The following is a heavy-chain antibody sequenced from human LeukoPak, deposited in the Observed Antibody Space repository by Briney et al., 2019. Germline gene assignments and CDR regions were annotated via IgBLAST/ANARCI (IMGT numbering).Heavy chain of an antibody. J-gene: IGHJ5*02. D-gene: IGHD3-22*01. CDR3: AREVDGSSGSYNWFDP. V-gene: IGHV1-69*04. CDR2: IIPILGIA. CDR1: GGTFSSYA. Sequence: SVTVSCKASGGTFSSYAISWVRQAPGQGLEWMGRIIPILGIANYAQKFQGRVTITADRSTSTAHMELSSLRSEDTAVYYCAREVDGSSGSYNWFDPWGQGTLVTVSS.